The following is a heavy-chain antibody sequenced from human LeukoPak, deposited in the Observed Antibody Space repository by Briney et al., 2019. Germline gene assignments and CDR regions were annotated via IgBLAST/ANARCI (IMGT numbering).Heavy chain of an antibody. CDR1: GGSFSGYY. CDR2: IYYSGST. V-gene: IGHV4-59*01. J-gene: IGHJ5*02. D-gene: IGHD3-10*01. Sequence: SETLSLTCAVYGGSFSGYYWSWIRQPPGKGLEWIGYIYYSGSTNYNPSLKSRVTISVDTSKNQFSLKLSSVTAADTAVYYCARTVWFGESLNWFDPWGQRTLVTVSS. CDR3: ARTVWFGESLNWFDP.